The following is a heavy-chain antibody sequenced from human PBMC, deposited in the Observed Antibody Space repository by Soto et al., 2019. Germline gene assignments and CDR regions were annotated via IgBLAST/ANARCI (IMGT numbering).Heavy chain of an antibody. CDR3: AREGSSGWYDQYYYYYYGMDV. D-gene: IGHD6-19*01. J-gene: IGHJ6*02. V-gene: IGHV4-4*07. CDR1: GGSISSYY. CDR2: IYTSGST. Sequence: SETLSLTCTVSGGSISSYYWSWIRQPAGKGLEWIGRIYTSGSTNYNPSLKSRVTMSVDTSKNQFSLKLSSVTAADTAVYYCAREGSSGWYDQYYYYYYGMDVWGQGTTVTVS.